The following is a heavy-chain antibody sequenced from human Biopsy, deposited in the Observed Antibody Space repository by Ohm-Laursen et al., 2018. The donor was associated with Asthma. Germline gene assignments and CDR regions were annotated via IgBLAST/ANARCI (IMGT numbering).Heavy chain of an antibody. J-gene: IGHJ4*02. CDR1: GFAFRAFA. V-gene: IGHV3-7*05. Sequence: SLRLSCTATGFAFRAFAMHWVRQAPGKGLEWVANIKEDGSEKNYVDSVKGRFTISRDNGKNSLYLQMNSLRAEDTAVYYCARDVDLRSVYRGQGTLVTVSS. CDR3: ARDVDLRSVY. D-gene: IGHD2-15*01. CDR2: IKEDGSEK.